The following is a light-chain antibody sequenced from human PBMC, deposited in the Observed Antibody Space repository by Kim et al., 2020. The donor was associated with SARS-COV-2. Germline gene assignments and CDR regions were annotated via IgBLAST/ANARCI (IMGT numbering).Light chain of an antibody. CDR2: DAS. V-gene: IGKV3-20*01. Sequence: SPEDRAPLSCRASQTVSTSYLAWYQQKPGQAPRLLINDASRRATGIPDRFSGSGSGTDFTLTISRLEPEDFAVYYCQQYASSPTTFGGGTKVDIK. J-gene: IGKJ4*01. CDR1: QTVSTSY. CDR3: QQYASSPTT.